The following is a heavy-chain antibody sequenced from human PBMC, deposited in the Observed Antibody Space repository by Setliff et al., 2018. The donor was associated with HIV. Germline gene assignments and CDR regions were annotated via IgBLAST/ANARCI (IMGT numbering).Heavy chain of an antibody. D-gene: IGHD2-21*01. CDR2: VYHSGGT. J-gene: IGHJ5*02. CDR1: GGSISSFSYY. V-gene: IGHV4-39*01. Sequence: PSETLSLTCTVSGGSISSFSYYWAWIRQSPGKGLEWIGNVYHSGGTDYNPSLRSRVAISVDTSTNQFSLNLASVTAADTAVYYCARVPVAGANWFDPWGLGTLVTVSS. CDR3: ARVPVAGANWFDP.